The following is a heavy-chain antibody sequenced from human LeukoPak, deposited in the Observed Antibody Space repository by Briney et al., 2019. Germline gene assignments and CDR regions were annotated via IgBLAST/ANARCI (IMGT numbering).Heavy chain of an antibody. CDR2: IYHSGST. CDR1: GGSISSGGYY. V-gene: IGHV4-30-2*01. Sequence: SETLSLTCTVSGGSISSGGYYWSWIRQPPGRGLEWIGYIYHSGSTYYNPSLKSRVTISVDRSKNQFSLKLSSVTAADTAVYYCASREAHNWNYAPRYYYYYMDVWGKGTTVTVSS. D-gene: IGHD1-7*01. J-gene: IGHJ6*03. CDR3: ASREAHNWNYAPRYYYYYMDV.